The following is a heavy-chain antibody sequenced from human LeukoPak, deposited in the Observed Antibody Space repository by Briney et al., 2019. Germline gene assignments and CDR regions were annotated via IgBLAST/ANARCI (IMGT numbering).Heavy chain of an antibody. D-gene: IGHD6-13*01. J-gene: IGHJ4*02. Sequence: SETLSLTCTVSGGSISSYYRSWIRQPPGKGLEWIGYIYYSGSTNYNPSLKSRVTISVEKSKKKFSLKLRSVTAADTAVYYCARHEGPMYSSSRVFDYWGQGTLVTVSS. CDR3: ARHEGPMYSSSRVFDY. CDR2: IYYSGST. V-gene: IGHV4-59*08. CDR1: GGSISSYY.